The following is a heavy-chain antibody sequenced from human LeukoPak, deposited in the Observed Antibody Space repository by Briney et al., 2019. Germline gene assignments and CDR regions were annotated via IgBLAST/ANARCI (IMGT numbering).Heavy chain of an antibody. D-gene: IGHD6-13*01. CDR3: ARDRVAFKIAAAGKNWFDP. V-gene: IGHV7-4-1*01. Sequence: ASVKVSCKASGYTFTGYYMHWVRQAPGQGLEGMGWINTNTGNPTYAQGFTGRFVFSLDTSVSTAYLQICSLKAEDTAVYYCARDRVAFKIAAAGKNWFDPWGQGTLVTVSS. J-gene: IGHJ5*02. CDR2: INTNTGNP. CDR1: GYTFTGYY.